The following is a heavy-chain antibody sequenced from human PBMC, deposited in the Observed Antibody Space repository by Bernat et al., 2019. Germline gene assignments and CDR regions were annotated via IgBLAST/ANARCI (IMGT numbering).Heavy chain of an antibody. CDR1: GYTFTSYD. V-gene: IGHV1-8*01. J-gene: IGHJ5*02. CDR3: ARGQYYDFWSGPTNWFDP. D-gene: IGHD3-3*01. CDR2: MNPNSGNT. Sequence: QVQLVQSGAEVKKPGASVKVSCKASGYTFTSYDINWVRQATGQGLEWMGWMNPNSGNTGYAQKFQGRVTMTRNTSISTAYMELSSLRSEDTAVYYCARGQYYDFWSGPTNWFDPWGQGTLVTVSS.